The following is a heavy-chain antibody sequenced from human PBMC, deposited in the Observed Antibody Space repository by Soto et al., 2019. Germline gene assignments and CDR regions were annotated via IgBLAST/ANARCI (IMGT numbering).Heavy chain of an antibody. CDR1: GGTFSSYA. CDR3: ARVEALYPISQFSSINWFDP. V-gene: IGHV1-69*13. J-gene: IGHJ5*02. Sequence: SVKVSCKASGGTFSSYAISWVRQAPGQGLEWMGGIIPIFGTANYAQKFRGRVTITADESTSTAYMELSSLRSGDTAVYYCARVEALYPISQFSSINWFDPWGQGTLVTVSS. CDR2: IIPIFGTA. D-gene: IGHD3-16*01.